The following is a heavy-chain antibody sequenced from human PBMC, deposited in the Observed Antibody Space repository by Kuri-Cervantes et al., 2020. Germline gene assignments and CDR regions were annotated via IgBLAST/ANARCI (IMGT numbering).Heavy chain of an antibody. Sequence: GESLKISCAASGFTFRDYYMSWIRQAPGKGLEWVSYISKSGDSIYYVDSVKGRFTISRDNAKNSLYLQMNSLRAEDTALYHCARGRMALLGVVAVLDYFDYWGQGTLVTVSS. CDR1: GFTFRDYY. CDR3: ARGRMALLGVVAVLDYFDY. V-gene: IGHV3-11*01. CDR2: ISKSGDSI. J-gene: IGHJ4*02. D-gene: IGHD2-15*01.